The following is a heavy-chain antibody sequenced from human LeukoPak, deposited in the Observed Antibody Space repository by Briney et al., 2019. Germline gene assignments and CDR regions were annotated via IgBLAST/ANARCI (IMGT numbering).Heavy chain of an antibody. D-gene: IGHD5-12*01. CDR3: ARIMVATTREAFDY. J-gene: IGHJ4*02. Sequence: GGSLRLSCAASGFTFSSYAMSWLRQAPGKGLEWVSYISSSGSTIYYADSVKGRFTISRDNAKNSLYLQMNSLRAEDTAIYYCARIMVATTREAFDYWGQGTRVTVSS. CDR2: ISSSGSTI. CDR1: GFTFSSYA. V-gene: IGHV3-48*03.